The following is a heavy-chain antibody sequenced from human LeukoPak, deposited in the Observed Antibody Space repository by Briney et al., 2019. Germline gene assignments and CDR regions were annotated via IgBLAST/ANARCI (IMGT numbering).Heavy chain of an antibody. V-gene: IGHV3-74*01. D-gene: IGHD2-2*01. CDR1: GFTFSSYS. CDR2: INTDGSST. CDR3: ARGRYCSSTSCSYMDV. Sequence: GGSLRLSCAASGFTFSSYSMNWVRQAPGKGLVWVSRINTDGSSTSYADSVKGRFTISRDNAKNTLYLQMNSLRAEDTAVYYCARGRYCSSTSCSYMDVWGKGTTVTVSS. J-gene: IGHJ6*03.